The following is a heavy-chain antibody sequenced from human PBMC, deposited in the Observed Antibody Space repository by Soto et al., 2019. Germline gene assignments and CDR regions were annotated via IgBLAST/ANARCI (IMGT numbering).Heavy chain of an antibody. Sequence: QVQLVQSGAEVKKPGSSVKVSCKASGGTFSSYTISWVRQAPGQGLEWMGRIIPILGIANYAQKFQGRVTITADKSTSTAYMELSSLRSEDTAVYYCARDVGDCSSTSCYPGYNWFDPWGQGTLVTVSS. V-gene: IGHV1-69*08. J-gene: IGHJ5*02. D-gene: IGHD2-2*01. CDR3: ARDVGDCSSTSCYPGYNWFDP. CDR2: IIPILGIA. CDR1: GGTFSSYT.